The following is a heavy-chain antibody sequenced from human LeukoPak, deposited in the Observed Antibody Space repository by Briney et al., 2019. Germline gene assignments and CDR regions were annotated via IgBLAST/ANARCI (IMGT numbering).Heavy chain of an antibody. CDR3: AKDRDIPYFGYVWGSFDY. CDR2: ISVDGGST. CDR1: GFTFSSYA. V-gene: IGHV3-23*01. D-gene: IGHD3-16*01. J-gene: IGHJ4*02. Sequence: PGGSLRLSCAASGFTFSSYAMSWVRQAPGKGLEWVSAISVDGGSTYYADSVKGRFTISRDYSKKTLYLQMNSLRAEDTAVYYCAKDRDIPYFGYVWGSFDYWGQGTLVTVSS.